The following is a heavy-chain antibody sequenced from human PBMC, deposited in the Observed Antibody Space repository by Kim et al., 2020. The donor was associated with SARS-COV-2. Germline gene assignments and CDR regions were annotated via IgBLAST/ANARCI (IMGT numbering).Heavy chain of an antibody. CDR3: ARHLEYCSRTSCSIWFDP. D-gene: IGHD2-2*01. J-gene: IGHJ5*02. Sequence: SETLSLTCIVSGGSISSYYWSWIRQPPGKGLEWIGYIYYSGSTNYNPSLKSRVTISVDTSKNQFSLKLSSVTAADTAVYYCARHLEYCSRTSCSIWFDPWGQGTLVTVSS. CDR2: IYYSGST. CDR1: GGSISSYY. V-gene: IGHV4-59*08.